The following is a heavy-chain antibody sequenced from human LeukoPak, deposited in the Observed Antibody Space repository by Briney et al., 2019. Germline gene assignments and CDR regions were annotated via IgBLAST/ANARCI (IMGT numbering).Heavy chain of an antibody. CDR3: ASKYCSSTSCYLNWFDP. J-gene: IGHJ5*02. V-gene: IGHV1-69*05. CDR1: GGTFSSYA. Sequence: SVKVSCKASGGTFSSYAISWVRQAPGQGLEWMGGIIPIFGTANCAQKFQGRVTITTDESTSTAYMELSSLRSEDTAVYYCASKYCSSTSCYLNWFDPWGQGTLVTVSS. CDR2: IIPIFGTA. D-gene: IGHD2-2*01.